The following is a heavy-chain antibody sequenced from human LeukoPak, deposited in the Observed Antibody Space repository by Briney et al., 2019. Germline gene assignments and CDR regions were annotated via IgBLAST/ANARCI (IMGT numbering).Heavy chain of an antibody. Sequence: GGSLRLSCAASGFTVSSNYMSWVRQAPGKGLEWVSVIYSGGSTYYADSVKGRFTISRDNSKNTLYLQMNSLRAEDMAAYYCAREPIVGATGGFDYWGQGNLVTVSS. D-gene: IGHD1-26*01. V-gene: IGHV3-53*01. CDR3: AREPIVGATGGFDY. CDR2: IYSGGST. CDR1: GFTVSSNY. J-gene: IGHJ4*02.